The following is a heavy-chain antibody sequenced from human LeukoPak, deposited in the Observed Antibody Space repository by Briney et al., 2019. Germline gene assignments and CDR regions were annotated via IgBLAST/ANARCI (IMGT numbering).Heavy chain of an antibody. V-gene: IGHV3-48*04. Sequence: GSLRLSCAASGFTVSSNYLSWVRQAPGKGLEWLSYISSSGTTIKYADSVKGRFTISRDNAKNSLYLQVNSLRAEDTAVYYCARIMITVTTSDYWGQGTLVTVSS. CDR1: GFTVSSNY. CDR2: ISSSGTTI. J-gene: IGHJ4*02. D-gene: IGHD4-17*01. CDR3: ARIMITVTTSDY.